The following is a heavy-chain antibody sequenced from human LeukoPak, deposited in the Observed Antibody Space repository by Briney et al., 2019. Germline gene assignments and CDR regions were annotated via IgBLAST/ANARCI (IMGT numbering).Heavy chain of an antibody. J-gene: IGHJ4*02. CDR3: ARINWGYYFDY. Sequence: SETLSLTCADYGGSFSGHYWSWIRQPPGKGLEWIGEINHSGSTNYNPSLKSRVTISVDTSKNQFSLKLSSVTAADTAVYYCARINWGYYFDYWGQGTLVTVSS. V-gene: IGHV4-34*01. CDR2: INHSGST. D-gene: IGHD7-27*01. CDR1: GGSFSGHY.